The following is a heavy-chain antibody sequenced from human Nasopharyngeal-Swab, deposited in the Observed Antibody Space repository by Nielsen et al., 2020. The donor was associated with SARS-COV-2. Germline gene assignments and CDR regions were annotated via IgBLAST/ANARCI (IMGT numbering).Heavy chain of an antibody. CDR1: GFTFSDYA. J-gene: IGHJ4*02. Sequence: GGSLRLSCTPSGFTFSDYAMNWVRLAPGKGLEWVASITSRGDRTYYGDSVKGRFTIFRENYKNTLYLQLNSLRAEDTAIYYCAKDPYSGTYKGFDYWGQGTLVTVSS. D-gene: IGHD1-26*01. V-gene: IGHV3-23*01. CDR2: ITSRGDRT. CDR3: AKDPYSGTYKGFDY.